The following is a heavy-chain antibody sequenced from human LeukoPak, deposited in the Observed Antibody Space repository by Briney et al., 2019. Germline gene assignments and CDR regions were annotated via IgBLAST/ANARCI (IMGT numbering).Heavy chain of an antibody. Sequence: GGSLRLSCAASGFTFSNAWMSWVRQAPGKGLEWVGRITSKTDGGTTGYAAPVKGRFTISRDDSKNTLYLQMNSLKTEDTAVYYCTTDLFQAGAYGYWAYYGMDVWGQGTTVTVSS. V-gene: IGHV3-15*01. CDR3: TTDLFQAGAYGYWAYYGMDV. CDR1: GFTFSNAW. D-gene: IGHD5-18*01. J-gene: IGHJ6*02. CDR2: ITSKTDGGTT.